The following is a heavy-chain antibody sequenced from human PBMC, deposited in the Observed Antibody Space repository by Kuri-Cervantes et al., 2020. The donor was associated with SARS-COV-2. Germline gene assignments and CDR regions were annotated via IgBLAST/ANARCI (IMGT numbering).Heavy chain of an antibody. J-gene: IGHJ6*02. D-gene: IGHD3-3*01. CDR3: AKEEKVLRFLEWLGGMDV. CDR2: ISYDGSNK. CDR1: GFTFSSYG. V-gene: IGHV3-30*18. Sequence: GESLKILCAASGFTFSSYGMHWVRQAPGKGLEWVAVISYDGSNKYYADSVKGRFTISRDNSKNTLYLQMNSLRAEDTAVYYCAKEEKVLRFLEWLGGMDVWGQGTTVTVSS.